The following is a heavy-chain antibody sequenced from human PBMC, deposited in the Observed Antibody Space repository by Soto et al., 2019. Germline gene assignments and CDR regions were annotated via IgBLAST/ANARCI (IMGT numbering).Heavy chain of an antibody. CDR2: IWFDGSDK. Sequence: GGSLRLSCAASGFTFSSYGMHWVRQALGKGLEWVALIWFDGSDKYYVDSVKGRFTISRDNSKNTVHLQMNSLRVEDTAVYYCARLYCSSSSCYSVGAFDIRGQGTVVTVSS. CDR3: ARLYCSSSSCYSVGAFDI. D-gene: IGHD2-2*01. CDR1: GFTFSSYG. V-gene: IGHV3-33*01. J-gene: IGHJ3*02.